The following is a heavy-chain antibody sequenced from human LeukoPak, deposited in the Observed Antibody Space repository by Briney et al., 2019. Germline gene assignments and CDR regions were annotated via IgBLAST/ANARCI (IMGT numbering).Heavy chain of an antibody. Sequence: GASVKVSCKASGYTFTGYYMHWVRQAPGQGLEWMGWINPNSGDTNYAQEFQGRVTMTRDTSISTAYMELSRLRSDDTAVYYCARVLFWMATIPYFDYWGQGTLVTVSS. D-gene: IGHD5-24*01. CDR1: GYTFTGYY. CDR2: INPNSGDT. V-gene: IGHV1-2*02. CDR3: ARVLFWMATIPYFDY. J-gene: IGHJ4*02.